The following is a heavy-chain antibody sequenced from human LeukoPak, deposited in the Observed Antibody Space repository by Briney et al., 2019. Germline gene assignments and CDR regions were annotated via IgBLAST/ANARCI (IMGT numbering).Heavy chain of an antibody. CDR2: IYHSGST. V-gene: IGHV4-4*02. CDR1: GGSISSSNW. Sequence: SETLSLTCAVSGGSISSSNWWSWVRQPPGKGLEWIGEIYHSGSTNYNPSLKSRVTMSVDTSKNQFSMKLSSVTAADTAVYYCARVSLVRGAPDYYFDYWGQGTLVTVSS. D-gene: IGHD3-10*01. J-gene: IGHJ4*02. CDR3: ARVSLVRGAPDYYFDY.